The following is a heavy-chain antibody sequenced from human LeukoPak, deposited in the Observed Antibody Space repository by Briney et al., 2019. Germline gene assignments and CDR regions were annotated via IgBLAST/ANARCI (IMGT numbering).Heavy chain of an antibody. CDR3: AKELSSSWYYFDY. CDR2: ISYDGSNK. CDR1: GFTFSSYA. D-gene: IGHD6-13*01. V-gene: IGHV3-30-3*01. J-gene: IGHJ4*02. Sequence: PGGSLRLSCAASGFTFSSYAMHWVRQAPGKGLEWVAVISYDGSNKYYADSVKGRFTISRDNSKNTLYLQMNSLRAEDTAVYYCAKELSSSWYYFDYWGQGTLVTVSS.